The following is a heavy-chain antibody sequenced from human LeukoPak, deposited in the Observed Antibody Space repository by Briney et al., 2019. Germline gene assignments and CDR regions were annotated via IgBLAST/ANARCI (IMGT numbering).Heavy chain of an antibody. CDR2: IKQDGSEK. CDR3: ARTPSLYCSGGSCYDY. CDR1: GLTFSSYW. D-gene: IGHD2-15*01. J-gene: IGHJ4*02. V-gene: IGHV3-7*01. Sequence: GGPLRLSGAAPGLTFSSYWMSWVRKAPGKGLEWVANIKQDGSEKYYVDSVKGRFTISRDNAKNSLYLQMNSLRAEDTAVYYCARTPSLYCSGGSCYDYWGQGTLVTVSS.